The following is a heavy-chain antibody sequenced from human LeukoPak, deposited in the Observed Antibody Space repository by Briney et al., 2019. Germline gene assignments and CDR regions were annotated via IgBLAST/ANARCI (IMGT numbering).Heavy chain of an antibody. V-gene: IGHV4-39*01. D-gene: IGHD3-22*01. CDR1: SHPVSRRDSH. Sequence: PSDPQSLTCSVSSHPVSRRDSHWHRIRRPPAKGLLWFGTIYYSGRTYYSPSLKSRVTMSVDPSNNQFSLTLRPVTAADTAVYYCARRRYYDGSGYLEWGQGTLLSVSS. CDR3: ARRRYYDGSGYLE. CDR2: IYYSGRT. J-gene: IGHJ1*01.